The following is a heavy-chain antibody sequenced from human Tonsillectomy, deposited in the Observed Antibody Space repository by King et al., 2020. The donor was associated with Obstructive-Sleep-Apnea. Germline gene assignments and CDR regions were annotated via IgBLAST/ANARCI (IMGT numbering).Heavy chain of an antibody. CDR1: GFSLDNYH. D-gene: IGHD5-18*01. CDR3: AKDRYGYGQYYGVDV. V-gene: IGHV3-23*04. J-gene: IGHJ6*04. Sequence: VQLVESGGGLVQPGGSLRLSCAASGFSLDNYHMHWVRQAPGKGLEWGSFISAGGDRKNYAESVGGRFTVSKDSSRKTLYLQMNRLRGEETAVYYCAKDRYGYGQYYGVDVWGKGTTVTVSS. CDR2: ISAGGDRK.